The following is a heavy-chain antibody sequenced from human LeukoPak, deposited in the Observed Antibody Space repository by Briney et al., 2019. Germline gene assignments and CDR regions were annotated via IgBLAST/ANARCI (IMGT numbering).Heavy chain of an antibody. V-gene: IGHV3-30*04. CDR3: ARDKLTVTPFDY. CDR2: ISYDGSNK. CDR1: GFTFSSYA. Sequence: GGSLRLSCAASGFTFSSYAMHWVRQAPGKGLEWVAVISYDGSNKYYADSVKGRFTISRDNSKNTLYLQMNSLRAEDTAVYYCARDKLTVTPFDYWGQGTLVTVSS. D-gene: IGHD4-17*01. J-gene: IGHJ4*02.